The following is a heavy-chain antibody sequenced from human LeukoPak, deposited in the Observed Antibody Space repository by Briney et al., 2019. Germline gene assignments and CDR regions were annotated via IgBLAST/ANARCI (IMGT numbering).Heavy chain of an antibody. V-gene: IGHV3-7*05. CDR2: IKQDGSEN. CDR1: GFTFSSYW. Sequence: GGSLRLSCAASGFTFSSYWMSWVRQAPGKGLEWVANIKQDGSENYYVDSVKGRFTISRDNAKNSPYLQMNSPRAEDTTVYYCAGDRKVFDYWGQGTLVTVSS. D-gene: IGHD1-14*01. CDR3: AGDRKVFDY. J-gene: IGHJ4*02.